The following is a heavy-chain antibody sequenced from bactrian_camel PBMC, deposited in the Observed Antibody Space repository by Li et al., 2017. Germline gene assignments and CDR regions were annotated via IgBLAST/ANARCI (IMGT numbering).Heavy chain of an antibody. V-gene: IGHV3S6*01. D-gene: IGHD3*01. CDR3: AAVTGCSLTPWLRDPGNKSGPMN. Sequence: VQLVESGGGLVQAGGSLRLSCTASGYADSTYCMAWFRQAPGKEREGFAGIDRDGKTSYADSVKDRFTISRDSAKNTLDLQMNNLKPEDTAMYYCAAVTGCSLTPWLRDPGNKSGPMNWGQGTQVTVS. CDR1: GYADSTYC. CDR2: IDRDGKT. J-gene: IGHJ4*01.